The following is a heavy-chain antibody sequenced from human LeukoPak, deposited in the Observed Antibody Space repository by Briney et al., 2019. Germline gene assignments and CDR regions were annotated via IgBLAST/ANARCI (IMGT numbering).Heavy chain of an antibody. CDR1: GFTFSNYW. V-gene: IGHV3-74*01. CDR3: AREGHYDSRGPDY. D-gene: IGHD3-22*01. Sequence: PGGSLRLSCAASGFTFSNYWMHWVRHTPGKGLVWVSRLHTDGSATFYADSVKGRFTISRDNPKSTLYLQMNSLTVEDTAIYYCAREGHYDSRGPDYWGQGTLVTVSS. CDR2: LHTDGSAT. J-gene: IGHJ4*02.